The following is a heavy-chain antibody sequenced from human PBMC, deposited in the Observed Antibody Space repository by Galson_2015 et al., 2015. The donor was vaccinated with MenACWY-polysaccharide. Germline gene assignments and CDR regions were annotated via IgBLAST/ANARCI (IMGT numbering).Heavy chain of an antibody. Sequence: AISGDSVSRKSATWNWIRQSPSRGLEWLGRTYYRSQWYNDFAVSVKSRITINPDTSKNQFSLQLNSVTPEDTAVYYCARDPSAFSAPSAFEIWGQGTVVTVSS. V-gene: IGHV6-1*01. D-gene: IGHD3-3*02. CDR3: ARDPSAFSAPSAFEI. CDR2: TYYRSQWYN. CDR1: GDSVSRKSAT. J-gene: IGHJ3*02.